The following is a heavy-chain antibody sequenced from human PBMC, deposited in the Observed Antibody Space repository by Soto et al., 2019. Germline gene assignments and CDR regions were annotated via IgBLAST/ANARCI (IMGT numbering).Heavy chain of an antibody. Sequence: SETLSLTCTVSGGSISSSSYYWGWIRQPPGKGLEWIGSIYYSGSTYYNPSLKSRVTISVDTSKNQFSLKLSSVTAADTAVYYCARAPRGATTSLWIDYWGQGTLVTVSS. CDR3: ARAPRGATTSLWIDY. J-gene: IGHJ4*02. CDR1: GGSISSSSYY. CDR2: IYYSGST. D-gene: IGHD1-26*01. V-gene: IGHV4-39*01.